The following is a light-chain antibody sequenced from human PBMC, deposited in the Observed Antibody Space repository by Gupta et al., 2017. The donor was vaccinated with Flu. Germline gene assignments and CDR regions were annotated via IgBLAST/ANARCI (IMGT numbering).Light chain of an antibody. CDR3: QQYYSTPWT. V-gene: IGKV4-1*01. CDR2: WAT. Sequence: DIVMTQSPDSLASSLGERATAHCKSSQNVLYISNNKNYIAWYQQKPGQPPILLISWATTRDSGVPDRFSGSGSGTDFTLTSRGLEAEDVAVYYCQQYYSTPWTFGQGTSMEIK. CDR1: QNVLYISNNKNY. J-gene: IGKJ1*01.